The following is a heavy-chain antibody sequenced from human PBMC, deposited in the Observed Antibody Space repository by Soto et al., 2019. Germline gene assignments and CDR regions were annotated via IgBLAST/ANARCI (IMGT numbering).Heavy chain of an antibody. CDR3: AKGDYYDSSGYYDY. Sequence: LRLSCAASGFTFSSYAMSWVRQAPGKGLEWVSAISGSGGSTYYADSVKGRFTISRDNSKNTLYLQMNSLRAEDTAVYYCAKGDYYDSSGYYDYWGQGTLVTVSS. J-gene: IGHJ4*02. CDR1: GFTFSSYA. V-gene: IGHV3-23*01. CDR2: ISGSGGST. D-gene: IGHD3-22*01.